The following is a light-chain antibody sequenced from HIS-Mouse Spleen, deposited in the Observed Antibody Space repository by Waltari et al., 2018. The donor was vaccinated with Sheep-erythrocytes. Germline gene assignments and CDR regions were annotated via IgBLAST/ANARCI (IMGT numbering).Light chain of an antibody. CDR1: SSDVGGYNY. CDR2: DVS. V-gene: IGLV2-11*01. J-gene: IGLJ2*01. Sequence: QSALTQPRSVSGSPGQSVTISCTGTSSDVGGYNYVSWYQQHPGKAPKLMIYDVSKRPSGVPDRCSGSKSGNTASRTISGLQAEDEADYYCSSYTSSSSTLVFGGGTKLTVL. CDR3: SSYTSSSSTLV.